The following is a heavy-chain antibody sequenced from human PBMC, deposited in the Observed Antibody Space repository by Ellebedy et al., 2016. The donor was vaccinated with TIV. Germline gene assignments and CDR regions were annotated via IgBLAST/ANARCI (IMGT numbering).Heavy chain of an antibody. Sequence: PGGSLRLSCAASGFTFHDYAMHWVRQAPGKGLEWVSGISRNSDDRGYADAVKGRFTISRDNSKNTLYLQMNSLRADDAAVYYCAKEQTNHYFDSWGQGTLVTVSS. CDR1: GFTFHDYA. V-gene: IGHV3-9*01. CDR3: AKEQTNHYFDS. J-gene: IGHJ4*02. D-gene: IGHD1-14*01. CDR2: ISRNSDDR.